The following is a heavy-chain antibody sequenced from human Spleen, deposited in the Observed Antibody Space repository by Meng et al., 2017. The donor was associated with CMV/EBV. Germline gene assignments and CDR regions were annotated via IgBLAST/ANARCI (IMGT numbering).Heavy chain of an antibody. Sequence: CAASGFTFSSYTMHRVRQAPGEGLEWVAFILYDGNNKYYADSVKGRFTISRDNSKNTLYLQMNSLRAEDTAVYYCARDGGFAYFDYWGQGTLVTVSS. CDR3: ARDGGFAYFDY. CDR2: ILYDGNNK. J-gene: IGHJ4*02. D-gene: IGHD3-10*01. CDR1: GFTFSSYT. V-gene: IGHV3-30-3*01.